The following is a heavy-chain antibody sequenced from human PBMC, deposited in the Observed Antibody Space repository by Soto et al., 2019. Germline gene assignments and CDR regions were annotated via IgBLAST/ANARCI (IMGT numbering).Heavy chain of an antibody. V-gene: IGHV4-34*01. CDR1: GGSFTGYY. CDR2: INHSGNT. D-gene: IGHD2-21*02. Sequence: PSETLSLTCAVYGGSFTGYYWSWIRQPPGKGLEWIGEINHSGNTNYNPSIKSRVTILVDTSKNQFSLKLSSVTAADTAVYYCARMTFDDYFDYWGQGTLVTVSS. J-gene: IGHJ4*02. CDR3: ARMTFDDYFDY.